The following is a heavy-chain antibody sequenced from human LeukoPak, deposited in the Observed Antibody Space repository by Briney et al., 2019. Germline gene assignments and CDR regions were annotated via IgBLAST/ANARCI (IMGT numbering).Heavy chain of an antibody. CDR3: ARARRYSSSSDYYYYMDV. V-gene: IGHV1-8*01. CDR2: MNPNSGNT. D-gene: IGHD6-6*01. J-gene: IGHJ6*03. Sequence: ASVKLSCKASGYTFTSYDINWVRQATGQGLEWMGWMNPNSGNTSYAQKFQGRVTMTRNTSISTAYMELSSLRSEDTAVYYCARARRYSSSSDYYYYMDVWGKGTTVTVSS. CDR1: GYTFTSYD.